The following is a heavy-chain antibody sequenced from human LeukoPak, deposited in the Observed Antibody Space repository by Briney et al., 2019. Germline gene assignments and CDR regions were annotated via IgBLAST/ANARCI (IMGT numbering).Heavy chain of an antibody. CDR1: GYTFTGHY. Sequence: GASVKVSCKASGYTFTGHYMHWVRQAPGQGLEWMGWINPNSGGTKYAQKFRGRVTLTRDTSISTAYMELSRLRCDDTAVYYCARSYDFWSGPPFDPWGQGTLVTVSS. V-gene: IGHV1-2*02. CDR2: INPNSGGT. CDR3: ARSYDFWSGPPFDP. D-gene: IGHD3-3*01. J-gene: IGHJ5*02.